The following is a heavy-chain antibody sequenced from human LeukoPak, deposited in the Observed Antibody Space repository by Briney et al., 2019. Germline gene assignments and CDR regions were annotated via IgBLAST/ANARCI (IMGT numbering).Heavy chain of an antibody. D-gene: IGHD3-10*01. V-gene: IGHV1-2*02. Sequence: ASVKVSCKASGGTFSNYAISWVRQAPGQGLEWMGWINPNSGGTNYAQKFQGRVTMTRDTSISTAYMELSRLRSDDTAVYYCARMGTMVRGVIRNYYYYMDVWGKGTTVTISS. CDR3: ARMGTMVRGVIRNYYYYMDV. J-gene: IGHJ6*03. CDR1: GGTFSNYA. CDR2: INPNSGGT.